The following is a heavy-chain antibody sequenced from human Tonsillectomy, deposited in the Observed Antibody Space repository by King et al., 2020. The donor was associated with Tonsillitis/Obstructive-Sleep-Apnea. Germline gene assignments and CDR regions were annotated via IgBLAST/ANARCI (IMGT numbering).Heavy chain of an antibody. D-gene: IGHD5/OR15-5a*01. CDR2: RSSSETNN. J-gene: IGHJ5*02. CDR3: ARVFYDKGAHWFDP. Sequence: SLSLYLPPSSFCFLASSINLCRPAAGKLLYVLSSRSSSETNNNYADSVKGRLTICRDDSKDTLFLQMSSLIVEDTAVYYCARVFYDKGAHWFDPWGQGTLVTVSS. CDR1: SFCFLASS. V-gene: IGHV3-30*15.